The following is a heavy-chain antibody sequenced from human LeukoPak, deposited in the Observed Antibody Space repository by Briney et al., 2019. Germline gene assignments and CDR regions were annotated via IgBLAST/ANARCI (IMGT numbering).Heavy chain of an antibody. V-gene: IGHV4-59*01. J-gene: IGHJ4*02. Sequence: PSETLSLTCSVSSGFITAYYWSWIRQPPGKGLEWIGYVYYTGSTEYNPSLRSRVTISLEMSTHQFSLNLTSVTAADTAVYYCATNTGTVFDYWGQGALATVSS. CDR2: VYYTGST. D-gene: IGHD7-27*01. CDR1: SGFITAYY. CDR3: ATNTGTVFDY.